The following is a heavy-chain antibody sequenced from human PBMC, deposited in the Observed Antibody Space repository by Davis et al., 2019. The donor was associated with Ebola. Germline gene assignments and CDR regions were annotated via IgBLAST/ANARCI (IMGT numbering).Heavy chain of an antibody. D-gene: IGHD2-15*01. CDR1: GFTFSSYW. Sequence: GESLKISCAASGFTFSSYWIHWVRQAPGKGLVWVSRINTDGSRTRDADSVKGRFTISRDNAKNTLYLQMNSLSAEDTAVYYCARVLSYCSGGSCPGGSDHWGQGTLVTVSS. V-gene: IGHV3-74*01. CDR2: INTDGSRT. CDR3: ARVLSYCSGGSCPGGSDH. J-gene: IGHJ4*02.